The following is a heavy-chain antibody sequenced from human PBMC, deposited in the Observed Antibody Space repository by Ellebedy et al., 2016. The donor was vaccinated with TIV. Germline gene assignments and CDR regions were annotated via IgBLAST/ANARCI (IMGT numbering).Heavy chain of an antibody. CDR1: EFTLMNYA. CDR2: VCGAGNRA. D-gene: IGHD3-22*01. V-gene: IGHV3-23*01. CDR3: VKGGYREIHYHSTAYDR. J-gene: IGHJ4*02. Sequence: GESLKISCTTSEFTLMNYAKSWVRQAPGKGLEWVSTVCGAGNRAYYADSVKGRFTISRDIPKNTLYLQMDSLSAEDTAVYYCVKGGYREIHYHSTAYDRWGQGTLVTVSS.